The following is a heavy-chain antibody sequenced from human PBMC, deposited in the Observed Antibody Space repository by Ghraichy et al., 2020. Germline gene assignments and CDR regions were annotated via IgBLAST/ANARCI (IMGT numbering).Heavy chain of an antibody. D-gene: IGHD5-24*01. V-gene: IGHV3-7*03. CDR2: INHDGSER. CDR1: GFNFNTSW. CDR3: ARDRAYKSFDY. J-gene: IGHJ4*02. Sequence: GGSLRLSCAASGFNFNTSWMNWVRQAPGKGLEWVAGINHDGSERFHLDSVTGQFTISRDNAKKSLYFQMNSLRADDTAFYYCARDRAYKSFDYWGQGTLVTVPS.